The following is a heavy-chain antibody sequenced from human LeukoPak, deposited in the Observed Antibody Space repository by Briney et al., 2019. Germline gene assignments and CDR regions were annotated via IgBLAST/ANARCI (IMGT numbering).Heavy chain of an antibody. CDR3: ARDRRGTMVRGNGMDV. D-gene: IGHD3-10*01. CDR2: ITSSGNTI. Sequence: GGSLRLSSAASGFTISDYYMCGIRQAPGKGREWGSDITSSGNTIYYADSVKGRLTITSANAKNSLSRQMNSLTAEHTTAYYCARDRRGTMVRGNGMDVWGKGTTVTVSS. J-gene: IGHJ6*04. V-gene: IGHV3-11*01. CDR1: GFTISDYY.